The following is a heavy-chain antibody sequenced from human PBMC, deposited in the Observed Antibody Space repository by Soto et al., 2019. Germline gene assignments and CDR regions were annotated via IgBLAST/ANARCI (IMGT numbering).Heavy chain of an antibody. D-gene: IGHD6-19*01. Sequence: SQTLSLTCAISGDSVSSNSAAWNWIRQSPSRGLEWLGRTYYRSKWYNDYAVSVKSRITINPDTSKNQFSLQLNSVTPEDKAVYYCAREKDGMRAVAVAGTNSGFDHWGQGTLVTVSS. V-gene: IGHV6-1*01. CDR3: AREKDGMRAVAVAGTNSGFDH. J-gene: IGHJ5*02. CDR2: TYYRSKWYN. CDR1: GDSVSSNSAA.